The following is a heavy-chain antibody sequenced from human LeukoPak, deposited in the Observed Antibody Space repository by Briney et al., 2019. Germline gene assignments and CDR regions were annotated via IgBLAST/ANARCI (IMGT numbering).Heavy chain of an antibody. CDR2: ISYDGSNK. Sequence: GRSLRLSRAASGFTFSSYAMHWVRQAPGKGLEWVAVISYDGSNKYYADSVKGRFTISRDNSKNTLYLQMNSLRAEDTAVYYCARGYYDILTPWSYWGQGTLVTVSS. CDR3: ARGYYDILTPWSY. CDR1: GFTFSSYA. J-gene: IGHJ4*02. V-gene: IGHV3-30*04. D-gene: IGHD3-9*01.